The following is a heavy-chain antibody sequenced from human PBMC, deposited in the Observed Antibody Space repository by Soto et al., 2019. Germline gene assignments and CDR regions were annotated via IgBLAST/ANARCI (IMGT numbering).Heavy chain of an antibody. D-gene: IGHD3-22*01. V-gene: IGHV3-48*02. J-gene: IGHJ4*02. Sequence: GGSLRLSCVASGLTLSIYNMNWVRQAPGRGLEWVSYISPSSSTIYYADSVKGRFTISRDNAKNSLYLQMNSLRDEDTAVYYCARENNYHDSSGYYSGYFDYWGQGTLVTVSS. CDR3: ARENNYHDSSGYYSGYFDY. CDR1: GLTLSIYN. CDR2: ISPSSSTI.